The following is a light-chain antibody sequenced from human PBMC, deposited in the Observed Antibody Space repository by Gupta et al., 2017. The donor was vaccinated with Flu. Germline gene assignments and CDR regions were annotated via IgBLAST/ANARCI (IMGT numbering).Light chain of an antibody. CDR2: EDN. J-gene: IGLJ3*02. CDR3: YSADSSGDPR. CDR1: ALTQKY. Sequence: PGQTARITCSGDALTQKYAYWDQQKSGQAPLLVIFEDNKRPAGIPGRFSGSSSGTMATVTISGAKGEEEADYYCYSADSSGDPRFGGGTRLTVL. V-gene: IGLV3-10*01.